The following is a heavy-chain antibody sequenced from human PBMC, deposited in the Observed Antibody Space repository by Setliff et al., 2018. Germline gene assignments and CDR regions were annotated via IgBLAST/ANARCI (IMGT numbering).Heavy chain of an antibody. V-gene: IGHV3-74*01. CDR1: GFTFFNHW. CDR2: INSDGTTT. J-gene: IGHJ4*02. CDR3: MRGRSTSGTYWGFDD. D-gene: IGHD1-26*01. Sequence: PGESLKISCVGSGFTFFNHWMHWVRQVPGRGLMWVSDINSDGTTTDYADAVKGRFITSRDNTRNTLYLQMNNLEDDDTGVYYCMRGRSTSGTYWGFDDWGQGTVVTVSS.